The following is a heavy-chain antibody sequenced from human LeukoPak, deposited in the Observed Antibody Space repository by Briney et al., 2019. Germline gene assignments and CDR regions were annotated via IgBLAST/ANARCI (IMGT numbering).Heavy chain of an antibody. J-gene: IGHJ4*02. CDR2: IYYSGST. Sequence: SETLSLTCTVSGGSISSYYWSWIRQPPGKGLEWIGYIYYSGSTNYNPSLKSRVTISVDTSKNQFSLKLSSVTAADTAVYYCARTETYYDSSGYYFDYWGQGTLVTVSS. D-gene: IGHD3-22*01. CDR1: GGSISSYY. V-gene: IGHV4-59*01. CDR3: ARTETYYDSSGYYFDY.